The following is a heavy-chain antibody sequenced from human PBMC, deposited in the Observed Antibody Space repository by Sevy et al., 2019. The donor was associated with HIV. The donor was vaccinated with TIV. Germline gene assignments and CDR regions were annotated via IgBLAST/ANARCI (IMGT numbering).Heavy chain of an antibody. J-gene: IGHJ4*02. Sequence: SETLSLTCTVSGASMNIYYWSWIRQPPGKGLEWIGYIYYSGTTNYNPSLKSRLTISIDTFKNQFSLKLGSVTAADTAVYYCARVGFNWNDVDYWGQGTLVTVSS. D-gene: IGHD1-20*01. V-gene: IGHV4-59*01. CDR1: GASMNIYY. CDR3: ARVGFNWNDVDY. CDR2: IYYSGTT.